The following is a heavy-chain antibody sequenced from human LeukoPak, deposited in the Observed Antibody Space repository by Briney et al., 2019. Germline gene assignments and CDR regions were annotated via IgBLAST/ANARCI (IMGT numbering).Heavy chain of an antibody. CDR2: ISGSGGST. Sequence: GGSLRLSCAASGFTFSSYAMSWVRQAPGKGLEWVSAISGSGGSTYYADSVKGRFTISRDNSKNTLYLQMNSLRAEDTAVYYFAKGLSHCSGGSCYSAVDYWGQGTMVTVSS. D-gene: IGHD2-15*01. CDR3: AKGLSHCSGGSCYSAVDY. V-gene: IGHV3-23*01. CDR1: GFTFSSYA. J-gene: IGHJ4*02.